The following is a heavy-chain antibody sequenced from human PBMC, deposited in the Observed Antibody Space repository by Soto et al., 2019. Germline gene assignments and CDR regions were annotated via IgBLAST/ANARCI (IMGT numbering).Heavy chain of an antibody. J-gene: IGHJ3*02. CDR1: GGSISSGGYS. Sequence: PSETLSLTCAVAGGSISSGGYSWSWIRQPPGKGLEWIGYIYHSGSTYYNPSLKSRVTISVDRSKNHFSLELSSVTAADTAVYYSDTERGGGDACDIWGQGTMVTV. CDR2: IYHSGST. CDR3: DTERGGGDACDI. V-gene: IGHV4-30-2*01.